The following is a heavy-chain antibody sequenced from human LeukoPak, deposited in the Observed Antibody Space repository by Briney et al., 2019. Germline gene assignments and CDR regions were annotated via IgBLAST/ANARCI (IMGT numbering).Heavy chain of an antibody. J-gene: IGHJ3*01. CDR2: IRYDGSNK. D-gene: IGHD3-10*01. V-gene: IGHV3-30*02. CDR3: ARKGNAFDF. CDR1: GFTFSSYG. Sequence: GGSLRLSCAASGFTFSSYGMHWVRQAPGKGLEWVAFIRYDGSNKYYADSVRGRFTISRDNTKNSLYLQMDSLRAEDTAVYYCARKGNAFDFWGQGTMVTVSS.